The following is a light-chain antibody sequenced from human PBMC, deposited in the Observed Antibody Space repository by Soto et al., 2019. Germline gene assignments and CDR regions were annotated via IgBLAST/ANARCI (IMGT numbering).Light chain of an antibody. V-gene: IGLV2-14*01. CDR3: SSYTSSNVV. CDR1: SSDVGGYNY. Sequence: QSVLTQPASVSGSPGQSITISCTGTSSDVGGYNYVSWYQQHPGKAPKLMIYDVSNRPSGVSNRFSGPKSGNTASLTISGLQAEDEADYYCSSYTSSNVVFGGGTKLTVL. CDR2: DVS. J-gene: IGLJ2*01.